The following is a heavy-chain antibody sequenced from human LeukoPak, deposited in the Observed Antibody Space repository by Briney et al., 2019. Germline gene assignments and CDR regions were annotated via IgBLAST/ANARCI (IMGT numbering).Heavy chain of an antibody. CDR3: ARERGIAVVATILVDY. Sequence: SETLSLTCTVSGGSISSYYWSWLRQPPGKGLEWIGFIFYSGTTNYNPSLKSRVTISVDTSKNQFSLKLSSVTAADTAVYYCARERGIAVVATILVDYWGQGTLVTVSS. V-gene: IGHV4-59*01. D-gene: IGHD6-19*01. CDR1: GGSISSYY. J-gene: IGHJ4*02. CDR2: IFYSGTT.